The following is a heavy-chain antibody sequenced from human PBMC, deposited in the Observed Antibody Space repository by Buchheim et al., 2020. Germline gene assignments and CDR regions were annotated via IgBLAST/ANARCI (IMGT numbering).Heavy chain of an antibody. CDR3: ARKVDPYDSPFDY. CDR1: GFTFSNSA. CDR2: ISDIGGST. D-gene: IGHD3-22*01. V-gene: IGHV3-23*01. Sequence: EVQLLESGGGLVQPGGSLRLSCAGPGFTFSNSAMSWVRQAPGKGLEWVSTISDIGGSTYYADSVKGRFTISGDNSENTLFLHVNSLRAEDTAVYYCARKVDPYDSPFDYWGQGTL. J-gene: IGHJ4*02.